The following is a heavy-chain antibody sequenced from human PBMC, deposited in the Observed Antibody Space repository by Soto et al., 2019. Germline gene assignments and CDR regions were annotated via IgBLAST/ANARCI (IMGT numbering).Heavy chain of an antibody. CDR1: GGSISSSSYY. J-gene: IGHJ4*02. Sequence: QLQLQESGPGLVKPSETLSLTCTVSGGSISSSSYYWGWIRQPPGKGLEWIGSIYYSGSTYYNPSLKSRVTISVDTSKNQFSLKLSSVTAADTAVYYCARLVDFWSGYLYYFDYWGQGTLVTVSS. CDR3: ARLVDFWSGYLYYFDY. CDR2: IYYSGST. D-gene: IGHD3-3*01. V-gene: IGHV4-39*01.